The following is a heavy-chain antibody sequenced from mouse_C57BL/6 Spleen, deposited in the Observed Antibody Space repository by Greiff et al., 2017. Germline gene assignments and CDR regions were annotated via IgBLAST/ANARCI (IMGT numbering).Heavy chain of an antibody. J-gene: IGHJ3*01. V-gene: IGHV1-59*01. CDR2: IDPSDSYT. Sequence: VKLQQPGAELVRPGTSVKLSCKASGYTFTSYWMHWVKQRPGQGLEWIGVIDPSDSYTNYNQKFKGKATLTVDTSSSTAYMQLSSLTSEDSAVYYCARDGNPRFAYWGQGTLVTVSA. CDR1: GYTFTSYW. CDR3: ARDGNPRFAY. D-gene: IGHD2-1*01.